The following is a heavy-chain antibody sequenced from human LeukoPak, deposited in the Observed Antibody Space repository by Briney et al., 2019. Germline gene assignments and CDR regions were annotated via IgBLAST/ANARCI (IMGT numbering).Heavy chain of an antibody. CDR1: GFTFSSSS. D-gene: IGHD3-3*01. CDR3: ASGSGHDY. Sequence: GVSLRLSCAASGFTFSSSSMNWVRQAPGEGLEPVSSISSTSSHINYAESVKGRFTVSRDNAKNSLYLQMNGLRAEDTAVYYCASGSGHDYWGQGTLVTVSS. CDR2: ISSTSSHI. V-gene: IGHV3-21*01. J-gene: IGHJ4*02.